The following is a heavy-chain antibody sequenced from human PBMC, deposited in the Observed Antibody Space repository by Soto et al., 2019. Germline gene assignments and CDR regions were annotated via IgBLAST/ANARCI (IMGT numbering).Heavy chain of an antibody. CDR3: GRGSSGSSGTLRVDF. CDR2: IYSGCDT. J-gene: IGHJ4*02. V-gene: IGHV3-53*03. D-gene: IGHD3-22*01. CDR1: GGNIISND. Sequence: HCWSVAGGNIISNDVSWISQKPGKEREGVSVIYSGCDTYYADPVEGRFSISRESSKNTLILPLKGLRAEDRAMYYCGRGSSGSSGTLRVDFWVQGPLV.